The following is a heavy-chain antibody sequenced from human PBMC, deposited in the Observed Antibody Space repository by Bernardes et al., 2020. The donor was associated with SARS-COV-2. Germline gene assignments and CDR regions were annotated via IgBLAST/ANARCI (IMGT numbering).Heavy chain of an antibody. V-gene: IGHV3-7*01. Sequence: GGSLRLSCAASGFTFSSYWMSWVRQAPGKGLEWVANIKQDGSEKYYVDSVKGRFTISRDNAKNSLYLQMNSLRAEDTAVYYCARDMWAKYSYGMPGGYYYYYGMDVWGQGTTVTVSS. CDR3: ARDMWAKYSYGMPGGYYYYYGMDV. D-gene: IGHD5-18*01. CDR1: GFTFSSYW. J-gene: IGHJ6*02. CDR2: IKQDGSEK.